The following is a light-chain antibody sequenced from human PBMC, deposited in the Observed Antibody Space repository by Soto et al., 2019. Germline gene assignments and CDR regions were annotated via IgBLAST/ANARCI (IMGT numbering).Light chain of an antibody. CDR2: AAS. CDR1: QSISSY. Sequence: DIQMTQSPSSLSASVGDRVTITCRASQSISSYLNWYQQKPGKAPKLLIYAASSLQSGVPSRFSGSGSETDFTLTISSLKPEDFATFYCQKSYSTPYTFGQGTKLEIK. J-gene: IGKJ2*01. CDR3: QKSYSTPYT. V-gene: IGKV1-39*01.